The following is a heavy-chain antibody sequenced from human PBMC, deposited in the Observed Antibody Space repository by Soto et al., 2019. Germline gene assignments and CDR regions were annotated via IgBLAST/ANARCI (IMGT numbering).Heavy chain of an antibody. CDR3: VREDWHRFAH. CDR1: GFMFSAYW. Sequence: EVQLVESGGGLVQPGGSLRLSCEASGFMFSAYWMSWVRQDPRKGLEWVATISGGASDKFYVDSVKGRVTMSRDDAKNSLYLQMNSLRDEDTAVYYCVREDWHRFAHWGQGTLVTVSS. V-gene: IGHV3-7*01. CDR2: ISGGASDK. J-gene: IGHJ4*02. D-gene: IGHD2-21*01.